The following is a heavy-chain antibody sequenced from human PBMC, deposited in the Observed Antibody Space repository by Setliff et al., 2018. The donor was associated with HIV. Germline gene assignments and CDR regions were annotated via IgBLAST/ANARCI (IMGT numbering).Heavy chain of an antibody. D-gene: IGHD3-22*01. J-gene: IGHJ3*02. CDR1: GASINSNNW. V-gene: IGHV4-4*02. CDR3: ARDRYDSSGYRNRALDI. CDR2: IYHSGST. Sequence: LSLTCAVSGASINSNNWWSWVRQPPGKGLEWIGEIYHSGSTNSNPSLRSRVTISVDTSKNQFSLRLSSVTAADTAVYYCARDRYDSSGYRNRALDIWGQGTMVTVSS.